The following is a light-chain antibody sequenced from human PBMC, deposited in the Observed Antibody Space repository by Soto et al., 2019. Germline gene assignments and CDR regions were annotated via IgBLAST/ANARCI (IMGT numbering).Light chain of an antibody. CDR1: SSDVGGYNY. Sequence: QSALTQPASVSGSPGQSITISCTGTSSDVGGYNYVSWYQQHPGKAPKLIIYEVSDRPSGVSNRFSGSKSGNTASLTISGLQTEDEADYYCCSYTSISTSAVFGGGTQLTVL. CDR3: CSYTSISTSAV. CDR2: EVS. V-gene: IGLV2-14*01. J-gene: IGLJ2*01.